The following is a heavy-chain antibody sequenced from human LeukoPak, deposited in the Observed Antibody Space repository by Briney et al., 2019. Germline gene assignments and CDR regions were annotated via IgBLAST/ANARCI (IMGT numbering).Heavy chain of an antibody. CDR1: GFTFSSYG. V-gene: IGHV3-30*02. D-gene: IGHD3-3*01. CDR2: IRYDGSNK. CDR3: AKDRRIWSGYSESDY. Sequence: GGSLRLSCAASGFTFSSYGMHWVSQAPGKGLEWVAFIRYDGSNKYYADSVKGRFTISRDNSKNTLYLQMNSLRAEDTAVYYCAKDRRIWSGYSESDYWGQGTLVTVSS. J-gene: IGHJ4*02.